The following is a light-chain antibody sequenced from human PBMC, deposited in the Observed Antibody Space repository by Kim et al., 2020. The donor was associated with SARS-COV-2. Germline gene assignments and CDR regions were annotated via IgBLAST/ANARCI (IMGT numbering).Light chain of an antibody. V-gene: IGKV3-20*01. CDR1: QSVDSRY. Sequence: SPGERAALSCRASQSVDSRYLAWYQQKPGQAPRLLIYGASSRATGIPDRISGSGSGTDFTLTISRLEPEDFAVYHCQQYVSSPLTFGGGTKVDIK. CDR3: QQYVSSPLT. CDR2: GAS. J-gene: IGKJ4*01.